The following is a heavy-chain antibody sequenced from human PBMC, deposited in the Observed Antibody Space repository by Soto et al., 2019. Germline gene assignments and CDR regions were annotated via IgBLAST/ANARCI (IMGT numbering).Heavy chain of an antibody. D-gene: IGHD6-13*01. V-gene: IGHV4-59*01. J-gene: IGHJ4*02. CDR2: IYYRGSI. Sequence: TSETLSLTCTVSGVPISSYYWSWIRQPPGKGLEWIGNIYYRGSINYNPSLRSRVTISVDTSKNQFSLKLTSVTAADTAVYYCARDIGGYIHWGQGIVVTVSS. CDR3: ARDIGGYIH. CDR1: GVPISSYY.